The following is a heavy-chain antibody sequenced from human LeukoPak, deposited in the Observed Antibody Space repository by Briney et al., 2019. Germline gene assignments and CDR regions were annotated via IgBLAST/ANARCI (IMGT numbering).Heavy chain of an antibody. V-gene: IGHV3-30*01. D-gene: IGHD3-16*01. CDR3: ARVGGVPRGV. CDR1: GFTFSSYA. CDR2: ISYDGSNK. J-gene: IGHJ6*04. Sequence: PGGSLRLSCAASGFTFSSYAMHWVRQAPGKGLEWVAVISYDGSNKYYADSVKGRFTFSRDNSKNTLYLQMNSLRAEDTAVYYCARVGGVPRGVWGKGTTVTVSS.